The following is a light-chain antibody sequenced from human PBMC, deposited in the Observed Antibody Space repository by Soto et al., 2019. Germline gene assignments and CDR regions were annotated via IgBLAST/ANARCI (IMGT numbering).Light chain of an antibody. CDR3: NSYTTCSTYV. V-gene: IGLV2-14*01. J-gene: IGLJ1*01. CDR2: DVS. CDR1: SSDVGGYNY. Sequence: QSALTQPASVSGSPGQSITISCTGTSSDVGGYNYVSWYQQHPGKAPKLMIYDVSNRPSGVSNRFSGSKSGNTASLTISGLQADDEADYYCNSYTTCSTYVFGTGPKVTVL.